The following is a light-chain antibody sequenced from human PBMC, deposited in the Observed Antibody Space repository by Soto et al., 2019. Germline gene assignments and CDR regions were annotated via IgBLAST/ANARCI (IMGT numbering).Light chain of an antibody. CDR3: AAWDDSLSGYV. V-gene: IGLV1-47*01. J-gene: IGLJ1*01. CDR1: SSNIGSNY. Sequence: QSVLTQPPSASGTPGQRVTISCSGSSSNIGSNYVYWYQQLPGTAPKLLIYRNNQRPSGVPDRFSGSKYGTSASLAISGLRSEDEDDYYCAAWDDSLSGYVFGPGTKLTVL. CDR2: RNN.